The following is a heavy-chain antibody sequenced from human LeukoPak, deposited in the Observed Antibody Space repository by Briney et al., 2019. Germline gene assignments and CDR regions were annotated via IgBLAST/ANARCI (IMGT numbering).Heavy chain of an antibody. D-gene: IGHD3-10*01. CDR3: AKDRYGSGNNWLDP. V-gene: IGHV3-30*02. CDR1: EFSFSSYA. Sequence: GGSLRLSCAASEFSFSSYAMHWVRQAPGKGLEWLAFILHDGSKTYHADSINGRFTISRDNSNNTLFLQMSSLTTEDTGVYYCAKDRYGSGNNWLDPWGQGTLVTVSS. J-gene: IGHJ5*02. CDR2: ILHDGSKT.